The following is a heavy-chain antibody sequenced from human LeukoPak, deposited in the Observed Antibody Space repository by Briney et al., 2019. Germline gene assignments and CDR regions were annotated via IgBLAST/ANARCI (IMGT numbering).Heavy chain of an antibody. CDR2: ISYGGSNK. CDR3: ARDYRTAFDY. CDR1: GFTFSSYD. V-gene: IGHV3-30*01. D-gene: IGHD2-21*02. J-gene: IGHJ4*02. Sequence: GVSLSLSCAASGFTFSSYDMHWLRQAPGKGLEWVADISYGGSNKYYAVPVRGRFTISRDNSKNSLYLQMNSLGAEATSVYYCARDYRTAFDYWGQGTLVTVSS.